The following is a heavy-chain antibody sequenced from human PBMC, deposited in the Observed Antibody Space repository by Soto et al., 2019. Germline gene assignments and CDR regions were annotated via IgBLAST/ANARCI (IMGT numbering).Heavy chain of an antibody. J-gene: IGHJ6*02. V-gene: IGHV4-61*01. CDR1: GEALGSGQSY. Sequence: QVQLQESGPGLVKSSETLSLICFVSGEALGSGQSYWNWIRQAPGQGLEWIGQTFVTGATKYSASLKSRVTMSVDTSKSPISLTLPSVTAADSATYFCARGRSDSAGSSFGRRMDVWGQGPTVTVSS. CDR3: ARGRSDSAGSSFGRRMDV. D-gene: IGHD3-10*01. CDR2: TFVTGAT.